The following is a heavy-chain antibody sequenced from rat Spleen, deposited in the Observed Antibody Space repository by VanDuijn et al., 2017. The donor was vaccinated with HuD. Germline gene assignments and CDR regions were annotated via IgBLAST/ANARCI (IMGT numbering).Heavy chain of an antibody. Sequence: QVQLKESGPGLVQPSQTLSLTCTVSGFSLIRYNVHWVRQPPGKGLEWMGVIWSNGGTDYNSAIKSRLSISRDTSKSQVFLKMNSLQTEDTAFYFCTRPGYYYDGSPQWFAYWGQGTLVTVSS. CDR3: TRPGYYYDGSPQWFAY. V-gene: IGHV2-1*01. CDR2: IWSNGGT. CDR1: GFSLIRYN. D-gene: IGHD1-12*03. J-gene: IGHJ3*01.